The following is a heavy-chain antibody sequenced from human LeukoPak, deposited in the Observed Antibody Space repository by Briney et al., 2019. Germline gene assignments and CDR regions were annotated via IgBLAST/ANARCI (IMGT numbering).Heavy chain of an antibody. V-gene: IGHV1-46*01. J-gene: IGHJ3*02. Sequence: ASVKVSCTASGYTFTSCYMHWVRQAPGQGLEWMGGINPSGGTTSYAQKFQGRVTMTRDTSTSTVYMELSSLRSEDTDVHYCARVTGDLAFDIWGQGTMVTVSS. CDR2: INPSGGTT. CDR1: GYTFTSCY. CDR3: ARVTGDLAFDI. D-gene: IGHD7-27*01.